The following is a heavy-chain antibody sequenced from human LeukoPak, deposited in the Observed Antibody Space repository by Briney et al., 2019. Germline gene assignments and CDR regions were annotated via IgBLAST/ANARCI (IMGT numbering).Heavy chain of an antibody. CDR1: GFTFGSYA. V-gene: IGHV3-23*01. D-gene: IGHD2-2*01. J-gene: IGHJ4*02. Sequence: GGSLRLSCAASGFTFGSYAMNWVHQAPGKGLEWVSGISDNGGSTHYADSVKGRFTISRDNSRNTLYLQMNNLRAEDTAVYYCAKDRVVRLPATMAFWGQGTLVTVFS. CDR2: ISDNGGST. CDR3: AKDRVVRLPATMAF.